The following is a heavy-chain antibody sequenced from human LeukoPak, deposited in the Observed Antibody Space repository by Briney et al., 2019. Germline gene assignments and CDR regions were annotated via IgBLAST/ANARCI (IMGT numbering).Heavy chain of an antibody. CDR3: ARDRPATYYYYGMDV. Sequence: GGSLRLSCAASGFTFSNYAMSWVRQAPGKGLEWVSAITDSGGSTYYADSVKGRFTISRDKSKNTLYLQMNSLRAEDTAVYYCARDRPATYYYYGMDVWGQGTTVTVSS. D-gene: IGHD2-15*01. J-gene: IGHJ6*02. V-gene: IGHV3-23*01. CDR2: ITDSGGST. CDR1: GFTFSNYA.